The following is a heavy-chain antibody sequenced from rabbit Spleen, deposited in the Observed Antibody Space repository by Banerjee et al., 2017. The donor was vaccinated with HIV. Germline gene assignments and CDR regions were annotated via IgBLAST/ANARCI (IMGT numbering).Heavy chain of an antibody. CDR1: GFSFSSSDY. CDR3: ARDTGSSFSSYGMDL. V-gene: IGHV1S40*01. Sequence: VESGGGLVKPGASLTLTCTASGFSFSSSDYMCWVRQAPGMGLEWIACIYGGSSGTPYYASWAKGRFTVSRTSSTTVTLQMTSLTVADMATYFCARDTGSSFSSYGMDLWGQGTLVTVS. J-gene: IGHJ6*01. D-gene: IGHD8-1*01. CDR2: IYGGSSGTP.